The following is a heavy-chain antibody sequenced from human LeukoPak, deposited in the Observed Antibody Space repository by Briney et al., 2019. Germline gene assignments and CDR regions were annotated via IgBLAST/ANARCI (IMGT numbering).Heavy chain of an antibody. J-gene: IGHJ6*02. D-gene: IGHD6-13*01. CDR2: INQDGSQK. V-gene: IGHV3-7*03. CDR1: GFTFSSHW. CDR3: AKDGGSSLYYYGMDV. Sequence: GGSLRLSCAGSGFTFSSHWIGWVRQAPGKGLEWVAHINQDGSQKYYVDSVEGRFAISRDNAKNSLYLQMNSLRAEDTALYYCAKDGGSSLYYYGMDVWGQGTTVTVSS.